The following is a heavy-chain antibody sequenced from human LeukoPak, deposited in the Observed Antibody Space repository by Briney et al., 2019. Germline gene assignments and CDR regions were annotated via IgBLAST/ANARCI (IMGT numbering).Heavy chain of an antibody. CDR2: ISSSGFTI. CDR1: GFIFSDFY. CDR3: AREVTVLTSDYSFDL. Sequence: PGGSLRLSCTTSGFIFSDFYMSWIRQAPGKGLEWVSCISSSGFTIYYADSLKGRFSISRDNAKKSLYLQMDSLRVEDTAVYYCAREVTVLTSDYSFDLWGRGTLVTVSS. J-gene: IGHJ2*01. D-gene: IGHD2-21*02. V-gene: IGHV3-11*04.